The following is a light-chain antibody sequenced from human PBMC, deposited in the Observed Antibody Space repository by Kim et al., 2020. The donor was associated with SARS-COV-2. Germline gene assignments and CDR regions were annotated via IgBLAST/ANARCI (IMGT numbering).Light chain of an antibody. CDR3: LLHYSGPRV. CDR1: TGAVTSGHY. V-gene: IGLV7-46*01. Sequence: QAVVTQEPSLTVSPGGTVTLTCGSSTGAVTSGHYPYWFQQKPGQAPRTLIYDTGIKHSWTPARFSGSLLGGKAALTLSGAHADDEADYYCLLHYSGPRVFGGGTQLTVL. J-gene: IGLJ2*01. CDR2: DTG.